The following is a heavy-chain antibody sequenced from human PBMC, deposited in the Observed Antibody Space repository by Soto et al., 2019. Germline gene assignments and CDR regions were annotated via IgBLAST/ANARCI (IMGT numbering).Heavy chain of an antibody. CDR2: IIPIFGTA. D-gene: IGHD3-9*01. J-gene: IGHJ6*02. CDR1: GGSFISYA. V-gene: IGHV1-69*06. Sequence: GAPVNVSCEDSGGSFISYASSWVRQAPRQGLELMGGIIPIFGTANYAQKFQGRVTITADKSISTAYMELSRLRSDDTAVYYCARGFVLPGYYMPYYYYGMDVWGQGTTVTVSS. CDR3: ARGFVLPGYYMPYYYYGMDV.